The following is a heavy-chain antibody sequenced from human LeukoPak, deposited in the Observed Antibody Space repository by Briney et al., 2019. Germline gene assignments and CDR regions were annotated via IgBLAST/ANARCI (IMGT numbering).Heavy chain of an antibody. CDR3: ARARYNRFDP. V-gene: IGHV4-59*01. J-gene: IGHJ5*02. Sequence: SETLSLTCTVSGGSISSYYWGWIRQPPGKGLEWIGCIYYSGSTNYNPSLKSRVTISVDTSKSQFSLNLSSVTAADTAVYYCARARYNRFDPWGQGTLVTVSS. CDR2: IYYSGST. CDR1: GGSISSYY.